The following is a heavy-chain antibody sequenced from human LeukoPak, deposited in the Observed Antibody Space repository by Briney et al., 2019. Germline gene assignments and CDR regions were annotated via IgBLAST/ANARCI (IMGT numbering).Heavy chain of an antibody. V-gene: IGHV3-21*01. CDR3: ARGPNYDSSGYNSY. D-gene: IGHD3-22*01. Sequence: GGSLRLSCAASGFTFSSYTMNWVRQAPGKGLEWVSSISTSSSYIYYADSVKGRLTISRDNAKNSLYLQMNSLRAEDTAVYYCARGPNYDSSGYNSYWGQGTLVTVSP. J-gene: IGHJ4*02. CDR2: ISTSSSYI. CDR1: GFTFSSYT.